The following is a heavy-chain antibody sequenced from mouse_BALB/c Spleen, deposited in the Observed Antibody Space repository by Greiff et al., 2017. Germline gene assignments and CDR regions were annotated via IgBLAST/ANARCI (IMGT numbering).Heavy chain of an antibody. CDR2: IYPGDGDT. CDR1: GYAFSSYW. D-gene: IGHD2-14*01. V-gene: IGHV1-80*01. J-gene: IGHJ4*01. CDR3: ARGVRGAMDY. Sequence: VKLMESGAELVRPGSSVKISCKASGYAFSSYWMNWVKQRPGQGLEWIGQIYPGDGDTNYNGKFKGKATLTADKSSSTAYMQLSSLTSEDSAVYFCARGVRGAMDYWGQGTSVTVSS.